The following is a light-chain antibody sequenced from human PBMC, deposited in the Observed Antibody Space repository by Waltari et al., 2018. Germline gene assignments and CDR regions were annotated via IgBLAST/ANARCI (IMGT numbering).Light chain of an antibody. CDR3: CSYTTSDTFV. CDR1: STAVGSYTF. CDR2: EAS. J-gene: IGLJ2*01. Sequence: QSALTQPVSVSGSPGHSITIPCTGTSTAVGSYTFLTWYQQHPGKAPKLMIYEASKRPSGVSNRFSGSKSGNTASLTISGLQAEDEADYYCCSYTTSDTFVFGGGTKLTVL. V-gene: IGLV2-23*02.